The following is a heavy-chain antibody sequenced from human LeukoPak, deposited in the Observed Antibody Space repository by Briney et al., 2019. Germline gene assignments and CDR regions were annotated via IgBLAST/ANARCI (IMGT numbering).Heavy chain of an antibody. V-gene: IGHV3-48*03. J-gene: IGHJ4*02. CDR2: ISTSITLI. CDR1: GFTFSGYE. D-gene: IGHD4-17*01. CDR3: VRDATETKLGWVYFDY. Sequence: PRGSLRVSCAASGFTFSGYEMNWVRQALGEGLEWLAYISTSITLIRYADTVKGRFTISRDNAKNSLYLQMNSLRAEDTGVYHCVRDATETKLGWVYFDYWGEGTLVTLFS.